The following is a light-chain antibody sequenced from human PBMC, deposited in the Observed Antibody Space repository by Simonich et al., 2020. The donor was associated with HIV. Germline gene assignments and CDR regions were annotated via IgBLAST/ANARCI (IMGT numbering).Light chain of an antibody. CDR3: QQYSSYLT. CDR1: QGVSSS. CDR2: AAS. V-gene: IGKV1-9*01. Sequence: DIQLTQSPSFLSASVRDRVTITCRASQGVSSSLAWYQQRPGKAPKLLIYAASTLQSGVPSRFSGSGSGTEFTLTISSLQPEDFATYYCQQYSSYLTFGPGTKVDIK. J-gene: IGKJ3*01.